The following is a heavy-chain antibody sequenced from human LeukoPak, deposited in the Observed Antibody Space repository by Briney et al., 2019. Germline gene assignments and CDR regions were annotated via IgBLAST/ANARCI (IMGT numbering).Heavy chain of an antibody. J-gene: IGHJ6*03. Sequence: SETLSLTCAVYGGSFSGYYWSWIRQPPGKGLEWIGEINHSGSTNYNPSLKSRVTISVDTSKNQFSLKLSSVTAADTAVYYCARGSRDYYYGSGSYSKYYYYYYYMDVWGKGTTVTVSS. D-gene: IGHD3-10*01. CDR1: GGSFSGYY. V-gene: IGHV4-34*01. CDR3: ARGSRDYYYGSGSYSKYYYYYYYMDV. CDR2: INHSGST.